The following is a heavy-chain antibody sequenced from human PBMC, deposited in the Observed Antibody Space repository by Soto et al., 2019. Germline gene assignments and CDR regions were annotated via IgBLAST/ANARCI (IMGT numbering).Heavy chain of an antibody. CDR3: ARDREDIVVVVAAPYYYYGMDV. V-gene: IGHV1-69*06. J-gene: IGHJ6*02. CDR2: IIPIFGTA. D-gene: IGHD2-15*01. Sequence: SVKISCKASGGTFSSYAISWVRQAPGQGLEWMGGIIPIFGTANYAQKFQGRVTVTADKSTSTAYMELSSLRSEDTAVYYCARDREDIVVVVAAPYYYYGMDVRGQGTTVTVCS. CDR1: GGTFSSYA.